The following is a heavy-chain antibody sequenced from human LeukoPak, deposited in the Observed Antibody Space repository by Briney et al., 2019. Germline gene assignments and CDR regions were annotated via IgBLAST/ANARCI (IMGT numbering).Heavy chain of an antibody. CDR2: INHSGST. CDR1: GYSISSGYY. Sequence: PSETLSLTCTVSGYSISSGYYWSWIRQPPGKGLEWIGEINHSGSTNYNPSLKSRVTISVDTSKNQFSLKLSSVTAADTAVYYCAREPLWFGELIRYCWFDPWGQGTLVTVSS. V-gene: IGHV4-38-2*02. CDR3: AREPLWFGELIRYCWFDP. D-gene: IGHD3-10*01. J-gene: IGHJ5*02.